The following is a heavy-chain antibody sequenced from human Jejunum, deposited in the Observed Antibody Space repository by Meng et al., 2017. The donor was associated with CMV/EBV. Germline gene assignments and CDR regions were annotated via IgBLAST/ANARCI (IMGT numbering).Heavy chain of an antibody. CDR1: AFTFTRHW. CDR3: ARITTFGTGLHGMDV. CDR2: ITEDGGEI. J-gene: IGHJ6*02. V-gene: IGHV3-7*01. Sequence: AFTFTRHWMTWHRPARGTGREWVAKITEDGGEIYYVDSMKGRFTISRDNAKNSLYLQMNSLRAEDSAVYYCARITTFGTGLHGMDVWGQGTTVTVSS. D-gene: IGHD3-3*01.